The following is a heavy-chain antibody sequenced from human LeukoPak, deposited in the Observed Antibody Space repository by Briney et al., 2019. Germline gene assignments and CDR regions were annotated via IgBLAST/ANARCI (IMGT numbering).Heavy chain of an antibody. D-gene: IGHD5-24*01. CDR3: ARVLESEMATIGATDY. J-gene: IGHJ4*02. V-gene: IGHV3-33*05. CDR1: GFTINNQA. CDR2: ISYDGTKK. Sequence: GGSLRLSCAVSGFTINNQAMHWVRQVPGKGLEWVAVISYDGTKKYYGDSVRGRFTISRDNAKNSLYLQMNSLRAEDTAVYYCARVLESEMATIGATDYWGQGTLVTVSS.